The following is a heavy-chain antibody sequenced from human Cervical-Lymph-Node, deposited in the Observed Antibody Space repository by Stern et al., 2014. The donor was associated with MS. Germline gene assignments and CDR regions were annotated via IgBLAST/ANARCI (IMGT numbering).Heavy chain of an antibody. Sequence: VHLVESGGGVVPPGRSLRLSCAGSGFTFSTYGMHWVRQAPGKGLEWVAVISYDGRNEHYVDSVKGRFTISRDNSKNTLYLQMNSLRAEDTAVYYCAKDRGTGWPLDYWGQGTLVTVS. CDR3: AKDRGTGWPLDY. V-gene: IGHV3-30*18. CDR1: GFTFSTYG. J-gene: IGHJ4*02. D-gene: IGHD6-19*01. CDR2: ISYDGRNE.